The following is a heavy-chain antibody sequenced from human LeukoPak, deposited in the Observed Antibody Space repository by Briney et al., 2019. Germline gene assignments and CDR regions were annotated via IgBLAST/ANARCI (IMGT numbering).Heavy chain of an antibody. CDR3: ARLGSIVGATTLDY. CDR1: GYTFTGYY. D-gene: IGHD1-26*01. Sequence: ASVMVSCKASGYTFTGYYMHWVRQAPGQGLEWMGWINPNSGGTNYAQKFQGRVTMTRDTSISTAYMELSRLRSDDTAVYYCARLGSIVGATTLDYWGQGTLVTVSS. J-gene: IGHJ4*02. CDR2: INPNSGGT. V-gene: IGHV1-2*02.